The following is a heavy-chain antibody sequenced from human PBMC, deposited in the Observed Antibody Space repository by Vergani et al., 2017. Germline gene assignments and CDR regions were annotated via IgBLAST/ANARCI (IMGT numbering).Heavy chain of an antibody. Sequence: QVQLVQSGAEVKKPGSSVKVSCKASGGTFSSYAISWVRQAPGQGLEWMGGIIPIFGIANYAQKFQGRVTITADKSTRTAYMELSSLRSEDTAVYYCARDRPAPSGSYYDGSAFDIWGQGTMVTVSS. D-gene: IGHD1-26*01. V-gene: IGHV1-69*17. CDR1: GGTFSSYA. J-gene: IGHJ3*02. CDR2: IIPIFGIA. CDR3: ARDRPAPSGSYYDGSAFDI.